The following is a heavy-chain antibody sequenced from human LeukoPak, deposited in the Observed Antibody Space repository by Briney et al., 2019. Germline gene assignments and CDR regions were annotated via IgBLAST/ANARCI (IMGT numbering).Heavy chain of an antibody. V-gene: IGHV3-53*01. CDR3: ARGTYCTNGVCSLVY. J-gene: IGHJ4*02. D-gene: IGHD2-8*01. CDR2: IYGGGST. CDR1: GFTVSSNY. Sequence: GGSLRLSCAASGFTVSSNYMSWVRQAPGKGLEWVSVIYGGGSTYYADSVKGRFTISRDNSKNTLYLQMNSLRAEDTAVYYCARGTYCTNGVCSLVYWGQGTLVTVSS.